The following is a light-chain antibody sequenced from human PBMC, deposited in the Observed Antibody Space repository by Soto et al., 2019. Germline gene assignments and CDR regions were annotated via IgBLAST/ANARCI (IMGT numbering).Light chain of an antibody. CDR1: SSDVGGYNY. Sequence: QSALTQPASVSGSPGQTITISCTGTSSDVGGYNYLSWYQQHPGKAPKVMIYEVSSRPSGVSNRFSGSKSGNTASLTISGLKAEDEADYFCSSYTTSGTSVFGGGTKLTVL. V-gene: IGLV2-14*01. CDR2: EVS. J-gene: IGLJ3*02. CDR3: SSYTTSGTSV.